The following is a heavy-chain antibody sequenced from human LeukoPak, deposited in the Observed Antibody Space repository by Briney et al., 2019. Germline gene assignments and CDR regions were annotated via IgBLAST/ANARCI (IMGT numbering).Heavy chain of an antibody. V-gene: IGHV1-18*01. D-gene: IGHD5-18*01. CDR2: ISAYNGNT. CDR1: GYTFTSYG. Sequence: ASVKVSCKASGYTFTSYGISWVRQAPGQGLEWMGWISAYNGNTNYAQKLQGRVTMTTDTSTSTAYMELRSLRSDDTAVYYSARDQEGGYSYGLSDAFEIWGQGTMVTVSS. CDR3: ARDQEGGYSYGLSDAFEI. J-gene: IGHJ3*02.